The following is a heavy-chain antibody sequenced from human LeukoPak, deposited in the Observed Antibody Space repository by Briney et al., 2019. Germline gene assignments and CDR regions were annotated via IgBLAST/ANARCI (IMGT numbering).Heavy chain of an antibody. CDR3: ARSAAIGRWFDP. CDR2: IIPIFGTA. J-gene: IGHJ5*02. D-gene: IGHD2-2*02. CDR1: GGTFSSYA. V-gene: IGHV1-69*13. Sequence: GASVKVSCKASGGTFSSYAISWVRQAPGQGLEWMGGIIPIFGTANYAQKFQGRVTITADESTSTAYMELSSLRSEDTAVYYCARSAAIGRWFDPRGQGTLVTVSS.